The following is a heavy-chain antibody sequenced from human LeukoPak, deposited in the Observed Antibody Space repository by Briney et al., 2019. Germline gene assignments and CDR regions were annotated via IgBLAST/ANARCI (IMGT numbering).Heavy chain of an antibody. CDR3: AKSFSSSWSYYYYYYGMDV. CDR2: ISGSGGST. V-gene: IGHV3-23*01. CDR1: GFTFSSYA. D-gene: IGHD6-13*01. Sequence: PGGSLRLSRAASGFTFSSYAMSWVRQAPGKGLEWVSAISGSGGSTYYAESVKGRFTISRDNSKNTLYLQMNSLRAEDTAVYYCAKSFSSSWSYYYYYYGMDVWGQGTTVTVSS. J-gene: IGHJ6*02.